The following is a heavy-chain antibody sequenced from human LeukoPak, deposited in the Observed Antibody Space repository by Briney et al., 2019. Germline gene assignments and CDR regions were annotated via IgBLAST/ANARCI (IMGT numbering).Heavy chain of an antibody. Sequence: PGGSLRLSCAASGFTFSSYAMSWVRQAPGKGLEWVSAISGSGGSTYYADSVKGRFTISRDNSKNTLYLQMNSLRAEDTAVYYCAKSPGSLRWFGELLYYFDYWGQGTLVTVSS. CDR3: AKSPGSLRWFGELLYYFDY. D-gene: IGHD3-10*01. CDR2: ISGSGGST. CDR1: GFTFSSYA. J-gene: IGHJ4*02. V-gene: IGHV3-23*01.